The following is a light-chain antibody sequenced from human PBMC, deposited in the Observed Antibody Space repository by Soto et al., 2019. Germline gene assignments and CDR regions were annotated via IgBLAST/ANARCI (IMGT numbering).Light chain of an antibody. V-gene: IGLV2-14*01. CDR3: SSYTSSSIDYV. J-gene: IGLJ1*01. CDR1: SSDVGGYNY. Sequence: QSALTQPASVSGSPGQSITISCTGTSSDVGGYNYVSWYQQHPGKAPKLMIYEVSNRPSGVSNRFSGSKSGNTASLTISGIQAEEEADYYCSSYTSSSIDYVFGTGTKVTVL. CDR2: EVS.